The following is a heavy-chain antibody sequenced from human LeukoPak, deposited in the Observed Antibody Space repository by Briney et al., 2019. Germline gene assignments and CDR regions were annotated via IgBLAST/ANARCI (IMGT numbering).Heavy chain of an antibody. CDR3: ASRVLMVYDHDY. V-gene: IGHV4-39*01. Sequence: SETLSLTCTVSGGSISSSSYYWGWIRQPPGKGLEWIGSIYYSGSTYYNPSLKSRVTISVDTSKNQFSLKLDSVTAADTAVYYCASRVLMVYDHDYWGQGTLVTVSS. CDR2: IYYSGST. D-gene: IGHD2-8*01. J-gene: IGHJ4*02. CDR1: GGSISSSSYY.